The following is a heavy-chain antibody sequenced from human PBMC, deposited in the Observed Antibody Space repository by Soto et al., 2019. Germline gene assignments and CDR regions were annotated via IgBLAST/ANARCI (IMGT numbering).Heavy chain of an antibody. CDR3: VREGTRISPQGYITAAGHFDR. V-gene: IGHV4-30-4*01. D-gene: IGHD6-25*01. J-gene: IGHJ4*02. Sequence: SSETLSVTCTVSGGSITSDEYFWSWIGHSPERGLEWIGFIFHSGNTFNNPSLSGRASLSVDTSKNQFSLNLSSVTAADTAVYYCVREGTRISPQGYITAAGHFDRWGQGALVTVSS. CDR2: IFHSGNT. CDR1: GGSITSDEYF.